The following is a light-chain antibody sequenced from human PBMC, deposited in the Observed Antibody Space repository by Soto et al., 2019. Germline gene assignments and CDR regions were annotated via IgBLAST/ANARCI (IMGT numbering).Light chain of an antibody. J-gene: IGLJ2*01. CDR2: EVS. Sequence: QSALTQPPSASGSPGQSVTISCTGTSSDVGGYNYVSWYQQHPGKAPKLMIYEVSKRPSGVPDRFSGSKSGNTASLTVSGLQAEDEADYYCSAYAGSNNEVFGGGTKLNVL. CDR1: SSDVGGYNY. V-gene: IGLV2-8*01. CDR3: SAYAGSNNEV.